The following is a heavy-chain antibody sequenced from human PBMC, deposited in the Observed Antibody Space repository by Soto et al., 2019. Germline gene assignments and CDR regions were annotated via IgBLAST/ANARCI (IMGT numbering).Heavy chain of an antibody. Sequence: PGGSLRLSCAASGFTFSSYSMNWVRQAPGKGLEWVSSISSSSSYIYYADSVKGRFTISRDNAKNSLYLQMNSLRAEDTAVYYCARDLFGSSSWDYYYYGMDVWRQGTSATVSS. CDR1: GFTFSSYS. V-gene: IGHV3-21*01. CDR2: ISSSSSYI. J-gene: IGHJ6*02. D-gene: IGHD6-13*01. CDR3: ARDLFGSSSWDYYYYGMDV.